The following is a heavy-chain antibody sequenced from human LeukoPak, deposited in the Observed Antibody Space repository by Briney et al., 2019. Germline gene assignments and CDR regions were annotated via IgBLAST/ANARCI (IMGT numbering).Heavy chain of an antibody. CDR2: ISYDGSNK. V-gene: IGHV3-30*18. CDR1: GFTFSNAW. D-gene: IGHD3-9*01. Sequence: GSLRLSCAASGFTFSNAWMSWVRQAPGKGLEWVAVISYDGSNKYYADSVKGRFTISRDNAKNSLYLQMNSLRAEDTALYYCAKGGYDILTGYYGYLDYWGQGTLVTVSS. CDR3: AKGGYDILTGYYGYLDY. J-gene: IGHJ4*02.